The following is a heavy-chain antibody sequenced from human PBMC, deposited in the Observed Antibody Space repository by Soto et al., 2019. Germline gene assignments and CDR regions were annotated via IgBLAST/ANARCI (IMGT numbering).Heavy chain of an antibody. J-gene: IGHJ4*02. D-gene: IGHD6-19*01. Sequence: GGSLRLSCAASGFTVSSNYMSWVRQASGNGLEWVSVIYSGGSTYYADSVKGRFTISRDNSKNTLYLQMNSLRAEDTAVYYCARGFTVAGTDYFDYWGQGTLVTVSS. CDR2: IYSGGST. V-gene: IGHV3-53*01. CDR3: ARGFTVAGTDYFDY. CDR1: GFTVSSNY.